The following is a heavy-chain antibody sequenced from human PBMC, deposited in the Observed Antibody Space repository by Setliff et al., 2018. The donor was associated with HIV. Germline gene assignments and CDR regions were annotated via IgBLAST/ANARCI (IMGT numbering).Heavy chain of an antibody. V-gene: IGHV4-31*02. CDR1: GDSISSGGYF. J-gene: IGHJ4*02. D-gene: IGHD3-9*01. CDR3: AASGALTDWTYY. CDR2: ISSSGST. Sequence: PSETLSLTCTVSGDSISSGGYFWTWIRQHPGKGLEWIGHISSSGSTSYKSSLKSRLTISTDTSENQVSLNLNSVTAADTALYYCAASGALTDWTYYWGQGALVTVSS.